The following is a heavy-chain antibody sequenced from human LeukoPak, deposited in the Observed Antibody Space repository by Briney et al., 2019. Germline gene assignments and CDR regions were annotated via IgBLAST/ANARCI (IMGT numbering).Heavy chain of an antibody. J-gene: IGHJ4*02. Sequence: PSETLSLTCTVSGGFISSDTYYWGWIRQPPGKGLEWIGTIYYSGYTYYNPSLNSRVIISVDTSKNQFSLRLSSVTAADTAVYYCARSPGSRSGSIWYGVYFDYRGQGTLVTVSS. V-gene: IGHV4-39*01. D-gene: IGHD6-13*01. CDR2: IYYSGYT. CDR1: GGFISSDTYY. CDR3: ARSPGSRSGSIWYGVYFDY.